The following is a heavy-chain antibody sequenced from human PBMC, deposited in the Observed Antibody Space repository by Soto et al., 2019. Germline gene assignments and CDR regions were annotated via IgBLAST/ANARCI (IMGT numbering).Heavy chain of an antibody. Sequence: GGSLRLSCAASGFTFSDYYMSWIRQAPGKGLEWVSYISSSSSYTNYADSVKGRFTISRDNAKNSLYLQMNSVRAEDTESYYGANELITYYYGLDVWGLGITGTAAS. V-gene: IGHV3-11*03. J-gene: IGHJ6*02. D-gene: IGHD1-1*01. CDR2: ISSSSSYT. CDR1: GFTFSDYY. CDR3: ANELITYYYGLDV.